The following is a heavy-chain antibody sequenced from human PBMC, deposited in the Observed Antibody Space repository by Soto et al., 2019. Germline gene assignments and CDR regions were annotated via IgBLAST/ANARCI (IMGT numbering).Heavy chain of an antibody. V-gene: IGHV4-34*01. D-gene: IGHD3-3*01. CDR2: INHSGST. Sequence: SETQSLTCAVYGGYFSGYDWSWIRQKPGKGLEWIGEINHSGSTNYNPSLKSRVTISVDTSKNQFSLKLSSVTAADTAVYYCARGRTITIFGVVIPTWFDPWGQGTLVTVSS. CDR1: GGYFSGYD. CDR3: ARGRTITIFGVVIPTWFDP. J-gene: IGHJ5*02.